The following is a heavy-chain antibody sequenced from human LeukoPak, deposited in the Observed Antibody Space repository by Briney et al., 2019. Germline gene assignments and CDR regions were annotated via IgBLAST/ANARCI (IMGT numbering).Heavy chain of an antibody. CDR2: IYTSGST. D-gene: IGHD6-19*01. J-gene: IGHJ6*03. CDR1: GGSISSYY. V-gene: IGHV4-4*07. Sequence: SETLSLTCTVSGGSISSYYWSWIRQPAGKGLEWIGRIYTSGSTNYNPSLKSRVTMSVDTSKNQFSLKLSSVTAADTAVYYCAREWSSGSLFYYYYYMDVWGKGTTVTVSS. CDR3: AREWSSGSLFYYYYYMDV.